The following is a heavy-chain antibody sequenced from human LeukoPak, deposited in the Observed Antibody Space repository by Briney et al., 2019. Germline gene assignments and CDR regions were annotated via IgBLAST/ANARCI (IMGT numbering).Heavy chain of an antibody. Sequence: GRSLRLSCAASGFTFSSYGMHWVRQAPGKGLEWVAVISYDGSNKYYAGSVKGRFTISRDNSKNTLYLQMNSLRAEDTAVYYRAEEGLYDILTGPPDYWGQGTLVTVSS. CDR2: ISYDGSNK. CDR3: AEEGLYDILTGPPDY. D-gene: IGHD3-9*01. CDR1: GFTFSSYG. J-gene: IGHJ4*02. V-gene: IGHV3-30*18.